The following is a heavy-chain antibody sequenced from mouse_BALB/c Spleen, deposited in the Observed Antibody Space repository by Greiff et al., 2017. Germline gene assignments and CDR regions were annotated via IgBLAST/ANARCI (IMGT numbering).Heavy chain of an antibody. CDR1: GYTFTSYW. CDR3: ARKGLYYGSSWFAY. V-gene: IGHV1-69*02. CDR2: IDPSDSYT. D-gene: IGHD1-1*01. J-gene: IGHJ3*01. Sequence: VQLQQPGAELVKPGASVKLSCKASGYTFTSYWMHWVKQRPGQGLEWIGEIDPSDSYTNYNQKFKGKATLTVDKSSSTAYMQLSSLTSEDSAVYYCARKGLYYGSSWFAYWGQGTLVTVSA.